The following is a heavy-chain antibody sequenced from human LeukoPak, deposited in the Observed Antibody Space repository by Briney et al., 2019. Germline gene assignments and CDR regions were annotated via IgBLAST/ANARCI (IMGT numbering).Heavy chain of an antibody. CDR2: ISGSGGST. CDR3: AKYYGDYYYYYYMDV. CDR1: GFTFGSYG. V-gene: IGHV3-23*01. J-gene: IGHJ6*03. Sequence: PGGTLRLSCTASGFTFGSYGMTWVRQAPGKGLEWVSAISGSGGSTYYADSVKGRFTISRDNFKNTLYLQMNSLRAEDTAVYYCAKYYGDYYYYYYMDVWGKETTVTVSS. D-gene: IGHD4-17*01.